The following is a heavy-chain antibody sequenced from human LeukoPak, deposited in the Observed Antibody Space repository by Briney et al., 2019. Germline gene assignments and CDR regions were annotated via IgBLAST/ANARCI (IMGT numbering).Heavy chain of an antibody. CDR1: GYTFTSHA. D-gene: IGHD6-13*01. J-gene: IGHJ6*03. CDR2: INTNTGNP. V-gene: IGHV7-4-1*02. Sequence: GASVKVSCKASGYTFTSHAMNWVRQAPGQGLEWMGWINTNTGNPTYAQGFTGRFVFSLDTSVSTAYLQISSLKAEDTAVYYCARAPREQQLVSHWYYYYMDVWGKGTTVTVSS. CDR3: ARAPREQQLVSHWYYYYMDV.